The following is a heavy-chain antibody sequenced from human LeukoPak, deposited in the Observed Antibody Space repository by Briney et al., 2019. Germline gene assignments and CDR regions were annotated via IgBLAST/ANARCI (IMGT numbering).Heavy chain of an antibody. Sequence: SQTLSLTCTVSGDSISSGGYYWSWIHQHPGKGLEWIGYIYYSGSAYYNPFLKSRVSISVDTSKNQFSLKLTSVTAADTALYFCARDYSRGYAWFDPWGQGILVTVSS. CDR3: ARDYSRGYAWFDP. D-gene: IGHD5-12*01. CDR2: IYYSGSA. V-gene: IGHV4-31*03. J-gene: IGHJ5*02. CDR1: GDSISSGGYY.